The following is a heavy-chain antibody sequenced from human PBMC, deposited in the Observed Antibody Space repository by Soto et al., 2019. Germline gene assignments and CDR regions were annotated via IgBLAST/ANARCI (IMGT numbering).Heavy chain of an antibody. J-gene: IGHJ5*02. CDR3: ARQYDGGGFDP. CDR1: GGTFSSYT. D-gene: IGHD3-16*01. CDR2: IIPILGIA. V-gene: IGHV1-69*02. Sequence: QVQLVQSGAEVKKPGSSVKVSCKASGGTFSSYTISWVRQAPGQGLEWMGRIIPILGIANYAQKFQGRVTIAADKSTSTAYMELSSLRAEDTAVYYCARQYDGGGFDPWGQGTLVTVSS.